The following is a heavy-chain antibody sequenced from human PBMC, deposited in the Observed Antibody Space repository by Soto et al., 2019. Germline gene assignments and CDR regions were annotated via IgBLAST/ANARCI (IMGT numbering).Heavy chain of an antibody. J-gene: IGHJ6*02. V-gene: IGHV3-30*18. Sequence: QVQLVESGGGVVQPGRSLRLSCAASGFTFSSYGMHWVRQAPGKGLEWVAVISYDGSNKYYADSVKGRFTISRDNSKNTLYLQRNSLRAEDTAVYYCAKDRATMVRGVRIRYYYYGMDVWGQGTTVTVSS. CDR1: GFTFSSYG. CDR2: ISYDGSNK. D-gene: IGHD3-10*01. CDR3: AKDRATMVRGVRIRYYYYGMDV.